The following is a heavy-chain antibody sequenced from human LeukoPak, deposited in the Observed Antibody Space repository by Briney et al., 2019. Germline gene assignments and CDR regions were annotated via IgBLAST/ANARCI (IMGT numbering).Heavy chain of an antibody. D-gene: IGHD6-19*01. CDR1: GFTVSNNY. Sequence: PGGSLRLSCAASGFTVSNNYMSWVRQAPGEGLEWVSIISSGGGTYYADSVKGRFTISRDNSKNTLSLQMNSLRVEDTAVYYCARDTTISRIAVAGTLDYWGQGTLVTVSS. V-gene: IGHV3-66*01. CDR2: ISSGGGT. J-gene: IGHJ4*02. CDR3: ARDTTISRIAVAGTLDY.